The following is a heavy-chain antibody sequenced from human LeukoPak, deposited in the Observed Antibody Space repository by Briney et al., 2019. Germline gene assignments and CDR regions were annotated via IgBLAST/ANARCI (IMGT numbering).Heavy chain of an antibody. CDR1: GGPIRRYY. CDR3: ARWSGYALD. Sequence: SETLSLTCTVSGGPIRRYYWSWIRQPPGKGLEWIGNNYYSGNTNQNPPLKSRLNISIDTSKEQLSLELSPAAAADTGVYYLARWSGYALDWGQGNLVTASS. D-gene: IGHD2-2*01. CDR2: NYYSGNT. J-gene: IGHJ4*02. V-gene: IGHV4-59*01.